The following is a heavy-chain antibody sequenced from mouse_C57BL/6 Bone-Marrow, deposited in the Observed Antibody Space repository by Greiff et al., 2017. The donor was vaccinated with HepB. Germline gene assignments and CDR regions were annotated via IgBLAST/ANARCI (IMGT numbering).Heavy chain of an antibody. Sequence: VQLQQPGAELVMPGASVKLSCKASGFNIKDDYMHWVKQRPEQGLEWIGWIDPENGDTEYASKFQGKATITVATSSTTAYLQLSSLTSEDTAVYSCTPLPTGDYWGQGTTLTVSS. CDR3: TPLPTGDY. J-gene: IGHJ2*01. CDR2: IDPENGDT. CDR1: GFNIKDDY. V-gene: IGHV14-4*01.